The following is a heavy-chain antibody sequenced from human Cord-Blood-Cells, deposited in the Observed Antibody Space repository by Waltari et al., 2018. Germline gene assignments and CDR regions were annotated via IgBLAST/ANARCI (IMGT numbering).Heavy chain of an antibody. Sequence: QVQLVQSGAEVKKPGSSVKVSCKASGGTFSSYAISWVRQAPGQGLEWMGGIIASFGTANYAQRFQGRVTITADESTSTAYMELSSLGSEDTAVYYCARDLASLGMEESGYWGQGTLVTVSS. CDR2: IIASFGTA. CDR1: GGTFSSYA. J-gene: IGHJ4*02. D-gene: IGHD3-16*01. CDR3: ARDLASLGMEESGY. V-gene: IGHV1-69*12.